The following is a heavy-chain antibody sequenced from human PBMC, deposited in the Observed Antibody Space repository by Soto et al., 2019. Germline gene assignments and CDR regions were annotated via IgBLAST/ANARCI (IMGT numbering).Heavy chain of an antibody. D-gene: IGHD2-15*01. CDR3: ARGTPFYCDGFGV. Sequence: ASVKVSCKASGYTFSDFDINWLRQAAGQGPEWMGWMNAKSGDTFSAQRLQGKFNMTWDTSLSTAYMEVGSLTSDDAAIYYCARGTPFYCDGFGVLGQGTTGTVSS. V-gene: IGHV1-8*01. CDR1: GYTFSDFD. CDR2: MNAKSGDT. J-gene: IGHJ6*01.